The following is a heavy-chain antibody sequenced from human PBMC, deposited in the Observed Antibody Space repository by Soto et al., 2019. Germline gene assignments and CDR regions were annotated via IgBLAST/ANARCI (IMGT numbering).Heavy chain of an antibody. D-gene: IGHD3-22*01. J-gene: IGHJ3*02. Sequence: SVKVSCKASGGTFSSYAISWVRQAPGQGLEWMGWIIPIFGTANYAQKFQGRVTITADESTSTAYMELSSLSCDATAVYYCAIAGYYYDSSGYYVYGYGIWGQGTMVTVSS. V-gene: IGHV1-69*13. CDR1: GGTFSSYA. CDR2: IIPIFGTA. CDR3: AIAGYYYDSSGYYVYGYGI.